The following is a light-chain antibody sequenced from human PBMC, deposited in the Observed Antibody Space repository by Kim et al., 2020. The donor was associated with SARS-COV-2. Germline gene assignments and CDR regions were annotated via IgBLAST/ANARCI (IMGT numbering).Light chain of an antibody. J-gene: IGLJ1*01. CDR3: QSYDSSLSGYV. CDR2: GNI. CDR1: SSNIGAGYD. V-gene: IGLV1-40*01. Sequence: RVTISCTGRSSNIGAGYDLHWYQQLPGTAPKLLIYGNINRPSGVPDRFSGSKSGTSASLAITGLQAEDEADYYCQSYDSSLSGYVFGTGTKVTVL.